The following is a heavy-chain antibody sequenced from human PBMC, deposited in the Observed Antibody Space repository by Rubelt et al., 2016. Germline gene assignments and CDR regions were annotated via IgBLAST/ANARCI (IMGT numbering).Heavy chain of an antibody. D-gene: IGHD6-13*01. Sequence: QLQLQESGPGLVKPSETLSLTCTVSGGSISSSSYYWGWIRQPPGKGLEWIGYIYYSGSTNYNPSLKVLVPISLDTSKSQFSLKLSSVTAADTAGYYYARGWSSSWERYFDLWGRGTLVTVSS. J-gene: IGHJ2*01. CDR3: ARGWSSSWERYFDL. CDR2: IYYSGST. CDR1: GGSISSSSYY. V-gene: IGHV4-61*05.